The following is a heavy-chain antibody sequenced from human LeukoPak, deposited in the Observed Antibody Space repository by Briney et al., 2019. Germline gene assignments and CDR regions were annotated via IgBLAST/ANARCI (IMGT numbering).Heavy chain of an antibody. D-gene: IGHD2-2*02. J-gene: IGHJ4*02. CDR3: AKELGHTLPFDC. CDR2: MSGTGGYT. V-gene: IGHV3-23*01. Sequence: GGSLRLSCAASGFTSSSYSMNWVRQAPGKGLEWVSAMSGTGGYTYYADSVKGRFTISRDSSKNTLYLQMNSLRGEDTAIYYCAKELGHTLPFDCWGQGTLVTVSS. CDR1: GFTSSSYS.